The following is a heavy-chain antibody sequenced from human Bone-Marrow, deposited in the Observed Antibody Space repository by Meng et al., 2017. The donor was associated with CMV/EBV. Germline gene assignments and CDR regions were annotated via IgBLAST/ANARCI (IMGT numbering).Heavy chain of an antibody. Sequence: SETLSLTCTVSGYSISSGYYWGWIRQPPGKGLEWIGSIYHSGSTYYNPSLKSRVTISVDTSKNQFSLKLSSVTAADTAVYYCARGGRIVGATSLGYWGQGTLVTVSS. J-gene: IGHJ4*02. V-gene: IGHV4-38-2*02. CDR1: GYSISSGYY. D-gene: IGHD1-26*01. CDR2: IYHSGST. CDR3: ARGGRIVGATSLGY.